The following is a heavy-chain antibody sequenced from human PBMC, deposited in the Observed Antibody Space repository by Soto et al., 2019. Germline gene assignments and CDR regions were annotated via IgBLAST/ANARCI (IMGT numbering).Heavy chain of an antibody. CDR1: GFTFSIYA. D-gene: IGHD3-22*01. Sequence: PGGSLRLSCSASGFTFSIYAMHWVRQAPGKGLEYVSSISTNGGSTDYAGSVKGRFTISRDNSKNTVYLQMSSLRVEDTAVYYCVKGEYYYDSSGYYPFDYWGQGT. CDR3: VKGEYYYDSSGYYPFDY. J-gene: IGHJ4*02. CDR2: ISTNGGST. V-gene: IGHV3-64D*06.